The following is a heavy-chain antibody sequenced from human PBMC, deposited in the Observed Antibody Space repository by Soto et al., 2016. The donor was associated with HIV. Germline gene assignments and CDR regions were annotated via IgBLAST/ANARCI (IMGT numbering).Heavy chain of an antibody. CDR1: GITFRSAW. J-gene: IGHJ3*01. V-gene: IGHV3-15*01. CDR3: ATPYGTGAFDV. Sequence: EVQLVESGGGMVKPGGSLRLSCTASGITFRSAWMSWVRQAPGKGLEWVGRIKTKTDGGTTDYSAPVKGRFTISRDDSKTTLYLQMNSLKTEDTAVYFCATPYGTGAFDVWGQRDNGHRLF. CDR2: IKTKTDGGTT. D-gene: IGHD3-10*01.